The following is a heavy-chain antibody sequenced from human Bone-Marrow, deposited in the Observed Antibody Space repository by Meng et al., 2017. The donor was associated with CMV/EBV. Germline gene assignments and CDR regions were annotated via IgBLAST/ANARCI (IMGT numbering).Heavy chain of an antibody. Sequence: SETLSLTCAVSGGSISSSNWWSWVRQPPGKGLEWIGEIYHSGSTNYNPSLKSRVTISVDKSKNQFSLKLSSVTAADTAVYYCARGTLPYYYYGMDVWGQGTTVTVSS. V-gene: IGHV4-4*02. CDR1: GGSISSSNW. CDR3: ARGTLPYYYYGMDV. CDR2: IYHSGST. J-gene: IGHJ6*02.